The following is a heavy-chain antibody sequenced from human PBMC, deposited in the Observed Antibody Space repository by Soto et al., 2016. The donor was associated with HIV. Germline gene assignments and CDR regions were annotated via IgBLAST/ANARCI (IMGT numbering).Heavy chain of an antibody. CDR1: GFNVSRHY. J-gene: IGHJ2*01. D-gene: IGHD3-16*02. V-gene: IGHV3-53*02. Sequence: EVQLVESGGGLIPPGRSLRLSCAASGFNVSRHYMNWVRQAPGKGLQWVAVVYNTGPTYYADSVKGRFTISRDIAKNMVYLQMNNLRVEDTALYYCVRGAVHLGELSFWYFDLWGLAPWSVSPQ. CDR3: VRGAVHLGELSFWYFDL. CDR2: VYNTGPT.